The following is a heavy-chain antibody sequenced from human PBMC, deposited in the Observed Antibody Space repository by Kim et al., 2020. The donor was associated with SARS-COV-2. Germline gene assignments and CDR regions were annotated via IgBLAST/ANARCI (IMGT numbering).Heavy chain of an antibody. Sequence: SETLSLTCAVYGGSFSGYYWSWIRQPPGKGLEWIGEINHSGSTNYNPSLKSRVTISVDTSKNQFSLKLSSVTAADTAVYYCARGSEAYDFWSGSYYYYYYMDVWGKGTTVTVSS. CDR1: GGSFSGYY. CDR2: INHSGST. J-gene: IGHJ6*03. V-gene: IGHV4-34*01. D-gene: IGHD3-3*01. CDR3: ARGSEAYDFWSGSYYYYYYMDV.